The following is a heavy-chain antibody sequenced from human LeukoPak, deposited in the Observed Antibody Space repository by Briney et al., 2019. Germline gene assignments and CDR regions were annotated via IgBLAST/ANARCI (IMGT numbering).Heavy chain of an antibody. D-gene: IGHD1-26*01. V-gene: IGHV4-4*07. CDR2: IYTSGST. Sequence: SETLSLTCTVSGGSISSYYWSWIRQPAGKGLEWIGRIYTSGSTNYNPSLKSRVTMSVGTSKNQFSLKLSSVTAADTAVYYCARDRTSLWELIQGRWFDPWGQGTLVTVSS. J-gene: IGHJ5*02. CDR3: ARDRTSLWELIQGRWFDP. CDR1: GGSISSYY.